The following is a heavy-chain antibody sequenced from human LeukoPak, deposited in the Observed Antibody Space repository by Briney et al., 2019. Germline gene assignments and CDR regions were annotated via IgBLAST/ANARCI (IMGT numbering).Heavy chain of an antibody. V-gene: IGHV4-34*01. CDR1: GGSFSGYY. Sequence: PSETLSLTCAVYGGSFSGYYWSWIRQPPGKGLEWIGEINHSGSTNYNPSLKSRVTISVDTSKNQFSLKLSSVTAADTAVYYCAIYDFWTERAFDYWGQGTLVTVSS. CDR2: INHSGST. J-gene: IGHJ4*02. CDR3: AIYDFWTERAFDY. D-gene: IGHD3/OR15-3a*01.